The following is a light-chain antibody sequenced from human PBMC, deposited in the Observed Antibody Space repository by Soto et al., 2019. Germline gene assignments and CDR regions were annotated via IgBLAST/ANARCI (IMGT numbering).Light chain of an antibody. CDR1: QSVNNY. Sequence: EIGLTQSPASVSLSTGDRATHSCRASQSVNNYVAWYQQKPGQAPRLLIYDASKRATGIPARFSGSGSGTDFTLTVSSLEPEDFVLYFCQQRSVWPITFGQGTRLEIK. J-gene: IGKJ5*01. CDR2: DAS. V-gene: IGKV3-11*01. CDR3: QQRSVWPIT.